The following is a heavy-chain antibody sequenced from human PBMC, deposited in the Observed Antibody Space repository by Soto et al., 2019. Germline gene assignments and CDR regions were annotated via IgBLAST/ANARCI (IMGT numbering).Heavy chain of an antibody. CDR1: GATFSSYA. V-gene: IGHV1-69*06. Sequence: VKFSCKTSGATFSSYAITWVRQAPGQGFEWMGGIVPTVDTSTYAQKFQGRVTITADKFTNTVYMELSSLRSEDTAVYYCAREPPSDYYGDYYYYGMDVWGQGTTVTVSS. CDR3: AREPPSDYYGDYYYYGMDV. CDR2: IVPTVDTS. D-gene: IGHD4-17*01. J-gene: IGHJ6*02.